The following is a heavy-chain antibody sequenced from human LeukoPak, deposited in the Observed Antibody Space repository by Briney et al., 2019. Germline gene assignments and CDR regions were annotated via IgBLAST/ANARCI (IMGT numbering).Heavy chain of an antibody. CDR2: IYSGGTT. V-gene: IGHV3-53*01. CDR3: ARLIRGSGTYFNYEYFQH. J-gene: IGHJ1*01. Sequence: GGSLRLSCAASGFTVSSNFMSWVRQAPGKGLEWVSVIYSGGTTYYADSLKGRFTISSDSSKNTLYLQMNSLRADDTAVYYCARLIRGSGTYFNYEYFQHWGQGTLVTVSS. CDR1: GFTVSSNF. D-gene: IGHD3-10*01.